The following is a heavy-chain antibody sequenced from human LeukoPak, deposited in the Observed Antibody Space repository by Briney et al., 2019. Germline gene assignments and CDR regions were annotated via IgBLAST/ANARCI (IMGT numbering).Heavy chain of an antibody. D-gene: IGHD2-21*02. CDR2: IYYSGST. J-gene: IGHJ4*02. CDR3: ARRTCGSDCYSVDY. Sequence: PSETLSLTCAVYGGSISSYYWSWIRQPPGKGVEWIGYIYYSGSTNYNPSLKSRVTISVDTSKNQFSLKLSSVTAADTAVYYCARRTCGSDCYSVDYWGQGNMVTVSS. CDR1: GGSISSYY. V-gene: IGHV4-59*08.